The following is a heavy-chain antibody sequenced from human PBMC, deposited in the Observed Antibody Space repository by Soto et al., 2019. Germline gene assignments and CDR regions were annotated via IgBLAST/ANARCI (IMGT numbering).Heavy chain of an antibody. CDR2: IYWDDDK. J-gene: IGHJ6*02. CDR3: VQSRCGGDCLQSYSSHSYYGLDV. D-gene: IGHD2-21*02. CDR1: GFSLSTIGVG. Sequence: QITLKESGPTLGKPTQTLTLTCTFSGFSLSTIGVGVGWIRQPPGKALEWLALIYWDDDKRYSPSLKSRLTVTKDTSKNQVVLTMTNMDPVDTATYYCVQSRCGGDCLQSYSSHSYYGLDVWGQGTTVTVSS. V-gene: IGHV2-5*02.